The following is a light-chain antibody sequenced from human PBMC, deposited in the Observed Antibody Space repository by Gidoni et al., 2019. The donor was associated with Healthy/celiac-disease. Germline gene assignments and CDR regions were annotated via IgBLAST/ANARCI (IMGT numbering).Light chain of an antibody. CDR2: CAS. CDR1: QSVSSSY. V-gene: IGKV3-20*01. CDR3: QQYGSSPTWT. J-gene: IGKJ1*01. Sequence: EIVLTQSPGTLSLSPGERATRSCRASQSVSSSYLAWYQQKPGQAPRLLIYCASSRATGIPDRFSGSGSGTDFTLTISRLEPEDFAVYYCQQYGSSPTWTFGQGTKVEIK.